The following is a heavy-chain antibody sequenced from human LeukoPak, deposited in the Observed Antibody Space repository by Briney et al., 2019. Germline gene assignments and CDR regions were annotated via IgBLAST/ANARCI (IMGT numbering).Heavy chain of an antibody. D-gene: IGHD3-22*01. Sequence: PSETLSLTCAVSGGSISSGGYSRSWIRQPPGKGLEWIGYIYHSGSTYYNPSLKSRVTISVDRSKNQFSLKLSSVTAADTAVYYCARRHTYYYDSSGYPLDAFDIWGQGTMVTVSS. J-gene: IGHJ3*02. V-gene: IGHV4-30-2*02. CDR2: IYHSGST. CDR1: GGSISSGGYS. CDR3: ARRHTYYYDSSGYPLDAFDI.